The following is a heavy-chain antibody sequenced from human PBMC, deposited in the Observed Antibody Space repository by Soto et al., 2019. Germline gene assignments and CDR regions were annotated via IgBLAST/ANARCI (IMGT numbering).Heavy chain of an antibody. D-gene: IGHD3-10*01. CDR1: GYSFTSYW. CDR2: IYPGDSDT. J-gene: IGHJ4*02. CDR3: ASFMIRGVLTTNFYF. Sequence: GESLKISCKTSGYSFTSYWIGWVRQMPGKGLEWMGIIYPGDSDTRYSPSFKGQVTISADRSISTAYLQWGSLKASDTAMYYCASFMIRGVLTTNFYFCGQRSLVTVSA. V-gene: IGHV5-51*01.